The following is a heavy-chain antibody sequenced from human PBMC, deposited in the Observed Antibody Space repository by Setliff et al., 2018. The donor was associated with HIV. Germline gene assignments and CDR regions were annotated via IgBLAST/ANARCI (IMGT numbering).Heavy chain of an antibody. CDR3: ARGRKRDGYNFYYYYMDV. Sequence: SETLSLTCTVSGGSISSYYWSWIRQPLGKGLEWIGYIYYSGSTNNNPSLKSRVTISVDTSKNQFSLKLSSVTAADTAVYYCARGRKRDGYNFYYYYMDVWDKGTTVTVSS. V-gene: IGHV4-59*12. CDR2: IYYSGST. CDR1: GGSISSYY. J-gene: IGHJ6*03. D-gene: IGHD5-12*01.